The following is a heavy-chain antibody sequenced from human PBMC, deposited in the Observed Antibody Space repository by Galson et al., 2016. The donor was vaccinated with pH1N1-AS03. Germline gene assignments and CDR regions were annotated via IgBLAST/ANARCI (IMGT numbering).Heavy chain of an antibody. V-gene: IGHV3-23*01. CDR3: AKVMHGNGSSWSNFFDH. CDR1: GFTFNCA. CDR2: ISGSGDNT. J-gene: IGHJ4*02. Sequence: SLRLSCAASGFTFNCAMSWVRQAPGRGLEWVSAISGSGDNTFYEDSVRGRFTISRDNSENTLYLQMKNLRAEDTAGYYCAKVMHGNGSSWSNFFDHCGQGTLVTVSS. D-gene: IGHD6-13*01.